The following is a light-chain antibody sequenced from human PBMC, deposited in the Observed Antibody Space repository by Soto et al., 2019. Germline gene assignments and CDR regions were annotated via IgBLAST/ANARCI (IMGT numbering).Light chain of an antibody. CDR1: QSISNY. Sequence: DIQMTQSPFSLPAAVGDRVNITCRASQSISNYLNWYQQKPGRAPSLLIHGASSLQGGVPSRFSGSGSGTDFTLTISSLQPEDFTTDYCHQTYSAPLTFGGGIKVEI. CDR2: GAS. CDR3: HQTYSAPLT. J-gene: IGKJ4*01. V-gene: IGKV1-39*01.